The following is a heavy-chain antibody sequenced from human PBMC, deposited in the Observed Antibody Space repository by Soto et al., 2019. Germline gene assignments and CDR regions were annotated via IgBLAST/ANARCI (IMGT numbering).Heavy chain of an antibody. CDR1: GFTFVNYA. J-gene: IGHJ3*01. D-gene: IGHD2-21*02. V-gene: IGHV3-23*01. CDR3: AKKGLGSLKTVCYNEDCHYAFDL. Sequence: GGSLRLSCTASGFTFVNYAMIWVRQAPGKGLEWVSTISGGGDGTFYADSVKGHFTISRDNSKNTLYLQMNSLRSGDTAIYYSAKKGLGSLKTVCYNEDCHYAFDLWGQGTVVTVSS. CDR2: ISGGGDGT.